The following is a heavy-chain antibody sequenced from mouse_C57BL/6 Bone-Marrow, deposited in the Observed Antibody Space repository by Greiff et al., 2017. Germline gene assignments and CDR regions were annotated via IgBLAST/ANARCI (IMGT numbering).Heavy chain of an antibody. V-gene: IGHV1-61*01. CDR3: ARGTGTLYYFDY. CDR2: IYPSDSET. D-gene: IGHD4-1*01. Sequence: QVHVKQPGAELVRPGSSVKLSCKASGYTFTSYWMAWVKQRPGQGLEWIGNIYPSDSETHYNQKFKDKATLTVDKSSSTAYMQLSSLTSEDSAVYYCARGTGTLYYFDYWGQGTTLTVSS. CDR1: GYTFTSYW. J-gene: IGHJ2*01.